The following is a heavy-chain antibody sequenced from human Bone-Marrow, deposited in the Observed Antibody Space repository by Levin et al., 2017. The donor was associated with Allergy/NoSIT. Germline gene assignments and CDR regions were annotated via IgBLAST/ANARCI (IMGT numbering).Heavy chain of an antibody. Sequence: GGSLRLSCAASGFTVSSNYMSWVRQAPGKGLEWVSVIYSCGSTYYADSVKGRFTISRDNSKNTLYLQMNSLRAEDTAVYYCARLSIAAAGEKLYDAFDIWGQGTMVTVSS. CDR1: GFTVSSNY. D-gene: IGHD6-13*01. V-gene: IGHV3-66*03. CDR3: ARLSIAAAGEKLYDAFDI. J-gene: IGHJ3*02. CDR2: IYSCGST.